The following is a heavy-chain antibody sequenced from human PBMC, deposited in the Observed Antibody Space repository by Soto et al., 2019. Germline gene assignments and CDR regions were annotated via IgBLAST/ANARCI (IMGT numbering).Heavy chain of an antibody. D-gene: IGHD6-19*01. J-gene: IGHJ6*02. CDR1: GFTFSTYA. CDR2: ISYDATNK. V-gene: IGHV3-33*01. Sequence: GGSLRLSCAASGFTFSTYAMHWVRQAPGKGLEWVAIISYDATNKYLIDSVKGRFIISRDNSKNTLFLQMSSLRAEDTAVYYCARSRVAVVDTNYYGLDVWGQGTTVTVSS. CDR3: ARSRVAVVDTNYYGLDV.